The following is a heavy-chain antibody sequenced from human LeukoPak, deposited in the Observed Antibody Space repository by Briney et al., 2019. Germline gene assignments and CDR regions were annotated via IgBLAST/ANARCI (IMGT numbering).Heavy chain of an antibody. CDR3: AREGPRGNSQFDY. Sequence: GGSLRLSCAASGFTFSSYGMHWVRQAPGKGLEWVALIWYDGSNKYYTDSVKGRLTISRDNSKNTLYLQMNSLRAEDTAVYYCAREGPRGNSQFDYWGQGTLVTVSS. CDR1: GFTFSSYG. CDR2: IWYDGSNK. D-gene: IGHD2/OR15-2a*01. J-gene: IGHJ4*02. V-gene: IGHV3-33*01.